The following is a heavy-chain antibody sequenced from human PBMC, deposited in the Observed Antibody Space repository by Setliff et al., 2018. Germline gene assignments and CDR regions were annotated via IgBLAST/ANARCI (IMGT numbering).Heavy chain of an antibody. V-gene: IGHV1-2*02. J-gene: IGHJ4*02. D-gene: IGHD3-9*01. CDR1: AKTFTAYY. CDR2: INPNSGGT. CDR3: AGVDVSTASPF. Sequence: ASVKVSCKASAKTFTAYYVHWVRQAPGQGLEWMGWINPNSGGTNYAQKFQGRVTMAWDTSISTAYMDLSRLTSDDTATYYCAGVDVSTASPFWGQGTLVTVSS.